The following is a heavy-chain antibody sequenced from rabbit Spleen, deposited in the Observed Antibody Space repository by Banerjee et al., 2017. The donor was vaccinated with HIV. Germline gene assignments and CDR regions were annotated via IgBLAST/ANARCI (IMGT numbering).Heavy chain of an antibody. J-gene: IGHJ6*01. Sequence: EQLGESGGGLVKPEGSLTLTCKASGVSLNDKDVMCWVRQAPGKGLEWIACINIVTGKSVYASWAKGRFTMSRTSSTTVTLRMTSLTAADRAAYFCARDLVGVIGWNFYLWGPGTLVTVS. D-gene: IGHD1-1*01. CDR3: ARDLVGVIGWNFYL. V-gene: IGHV1S45*01. CDR1: GVSLNDKDV. CDR2: INIVTGKS.